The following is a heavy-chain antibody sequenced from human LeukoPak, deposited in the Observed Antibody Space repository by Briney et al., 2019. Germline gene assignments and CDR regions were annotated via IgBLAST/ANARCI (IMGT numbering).Heavy chain of an antibody. CDR2: INSDGSST. J-gene: IGHJ4*02. D-gene: IGHD1-26*01. Sequence: GGSLRLSCAASGFTFSSYWMHWVRHAPGKGLVWVSRINSDGSSTSYADSVKGRFTISRDNAKNTLYLQMNSLRAEDTAVYYCARVGDSGSYDFDYWGQGTLVTVSS. CDR3: ARVGDSGSYDFDY. V-gene: IGHV3-74*01. CDR1: GFTFSSYW.